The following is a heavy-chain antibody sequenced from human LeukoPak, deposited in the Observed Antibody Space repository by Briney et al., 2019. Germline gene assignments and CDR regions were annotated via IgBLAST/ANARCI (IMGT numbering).Heavy chain of an antibody. CDR2: INHSGST. V-gene: IGHV4-34*01. CDR1: GGSFSGYY. J-gene: IGHJ4*02. Sequence: SETLSLTCAVYGGSFSGYYWSWIRQPPGKGLEWIGEINHSGSTNYNPSLKSRVTISVDTSKNQFSLKLSSVTAADTAVYYCARGASSFGFHPVGASFDYWGQGTLVTVSS. CDR3: ARGASSFGFHPVGASFDY. D-gene: IGHD4/OR15-4a*01.